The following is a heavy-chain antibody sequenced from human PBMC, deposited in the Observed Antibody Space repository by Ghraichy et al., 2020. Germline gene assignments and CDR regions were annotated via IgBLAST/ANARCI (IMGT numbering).Heavy chain of an antibody. D-gene: IGHD5/OR15-5a*01. CDR2: INPNSGGT. J-gene: IGHJ6*03. V-gene: IGHV1-2*06. CDR3: ARDFRLGFNYYYFYMDV. Sequence: ASVKVSCKASGYTFTGYYMHWVRQAPGQGLEWMGRINPNSGGTNYAQKFQGRVTMTRDTSISTAYLELSRLRSDDTAVYYCARDFRLGFNYYYFYMDVWGKGTTVTVSS. CDR1: GYTFTGYY.